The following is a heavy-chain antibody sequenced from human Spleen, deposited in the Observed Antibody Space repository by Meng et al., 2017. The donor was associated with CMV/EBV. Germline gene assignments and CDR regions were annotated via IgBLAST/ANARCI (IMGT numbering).Heavy chain of an antibody. Sequence: SETLSLTCTVSGGSINSGPYYWGWVRQTPGKGLEWIGSAYYSGTTYYSPSLKSRVTISVDTSKNQISLKLNSVTAADTAIYYCARHESSSSWYGIYFDHWGQGTLVTVSS. CDR2: AYYSGTT. D-gene: IGHD6-13*01. J-gene: IGHJ4*02. CDR3: ARHESSSSWYGIYFDH. V-gene: IGHV4-39*01. CDR1: GGSINSGPYY.